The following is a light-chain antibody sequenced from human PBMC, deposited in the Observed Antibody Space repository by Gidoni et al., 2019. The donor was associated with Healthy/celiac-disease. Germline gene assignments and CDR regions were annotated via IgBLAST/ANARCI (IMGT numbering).Light chain of an antibody. CDR3: QVWDSSTNWV. Sequence: SYELTQPLSVSVALGQTARITCGGNNIGRKNVRWYQQKPGQAPVLVIYRDSNRPPGIPERFSGSNSGNTATLTISRAQAGDEADYYCQVWDSSTNWVFGGGTKLTVL. V-gene: IGLV3-9*01. CDR2: RDS. CDR1: NIGRKN. J-gene: IGLJ3*02.